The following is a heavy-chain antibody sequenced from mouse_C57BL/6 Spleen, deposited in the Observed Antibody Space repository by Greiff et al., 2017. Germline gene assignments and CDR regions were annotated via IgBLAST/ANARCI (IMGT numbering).Heavy chain of an antibody. CDR2: IYPGDGDT. CDR1: GYAFSSYW. D-gene: IGHD3-2*02. V-gene: IGHV1-80*01. Sequence: QVQLQQSGAELVKPGASVKISCKASGYAFSSYWMNWVKQRPGQGLEWIGQIYPGDGDTNYNGKFKGKATLTADKSSSPAYMQLSSLTSEDSAVYCCARGAAQGPYYAMDYWGQGASVTVSS. CDR3: ARGAAQGPYYAMDY. J-gene: IGHJ4*01.